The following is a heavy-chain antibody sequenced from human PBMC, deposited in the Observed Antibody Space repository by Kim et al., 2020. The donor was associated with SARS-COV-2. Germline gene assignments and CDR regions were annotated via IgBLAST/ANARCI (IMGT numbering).Heavy chain of an antibody. J-gene: IGHJ4*02. CDR2: FDPEDGET. CDR3: ARGAAVAAMGGYFDY. D-gene: IGHD2-2*01. Sequence: ASVKVSCKVSGYTLTELPMHWVRQAPGKGLEWMGGFDPEDGETIYAQKFQGRVTMTEDTSTDTAYMELSSLRSEDTAVYYCARGAAVAAMGGYFDYWGQGTLVTVSS. V-gene: IGHV1-24*01. CDR1: GYTLTELP.